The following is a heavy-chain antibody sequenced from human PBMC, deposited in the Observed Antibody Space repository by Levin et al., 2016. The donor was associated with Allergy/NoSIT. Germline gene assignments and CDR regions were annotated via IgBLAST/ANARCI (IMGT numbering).Heavy chain of an antibody. CDR1: GFTFSSYV. V-gene: IGHV3-23*01. Sequence: GESLKISCAASGFTFSSYVMSWVRQAPGKGLEWVSLISGGAGSTYYADSVEGRFTISRDNSKNTLYLQMNSLRADDTAVYYCAKERIPASDWHCYFDCWGQGTLVTVSS. D-gene: IGHD6-19*01. CDR2: ISGGAGST. J-gene: IGHJ4*02. CDR3: AKERIPASDWHCYFDC.